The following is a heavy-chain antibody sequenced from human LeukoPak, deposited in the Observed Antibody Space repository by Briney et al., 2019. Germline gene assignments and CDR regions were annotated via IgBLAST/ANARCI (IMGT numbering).Heavy chain of an antibody. Sequence: ASVKVSCKASGYTFTSYDINWVRQATGQGLEWMGWMNPNSGNTGYAQKFQGRVTITRNTSISTAYMELGSLRSEDTAVYYCARGRRIAVARVYYFDYWGQGTLVTVSS. CDR1: GYTFTSYD. V-gene: IGHV1-8*03. CDR2: MNPNSGNT. J-gene: IGHJ4*02. CDR3: ARGRRIAVARVYYFDY. D-gene: IGHD6-19*01.